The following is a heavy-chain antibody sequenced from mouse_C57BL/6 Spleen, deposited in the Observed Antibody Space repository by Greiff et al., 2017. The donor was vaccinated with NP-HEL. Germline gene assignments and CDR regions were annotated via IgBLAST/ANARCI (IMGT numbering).Heavy chain of an antibody. Sequence: QVQLQQPGAELVRPGTSVKLSCKASGYTFTSYWMHWVKQRPGQGLEWIGVIDPSDSYTNYNQKFKGKATLTVDTSSSTAYMQLSSLTSEDSAVYYCARFTTNAYWGQGTLVTVSA. CDR3: ARFTTNAY. J-gene: IGHJ3*01. CDR1: GYTFTSYW. CDR2: IDPSDSYT. D-gene: IGHD1-1*01. V-gene: IGHV1-59*01.